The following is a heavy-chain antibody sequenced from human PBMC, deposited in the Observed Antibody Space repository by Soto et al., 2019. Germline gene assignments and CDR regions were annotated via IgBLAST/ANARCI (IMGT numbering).Heavy chain of an antibody. V-gene: IGHV1-69*12. Sequence: QVQLVQSGAEVKKPGSSVKVSCKASGGTFSSYAISWVRQAPGQGPEWMGGIIPIFGTAAYAQKFQGRVTITADESTSTAYMALCSLRPEDTAVYYCALHYGSGSNYYYYGMDVWGQGTTVTVSS. CDR3: ALHYGSGSNYYYYGMDV. J-gene: IGHJ6*02. CDR1: GGTFSSYA. D-gene: IGHD3-10*01. CDR2: IIPIFGTA.